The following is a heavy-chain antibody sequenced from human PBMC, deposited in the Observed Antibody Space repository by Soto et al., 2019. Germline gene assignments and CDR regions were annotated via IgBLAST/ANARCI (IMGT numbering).Heavy chain of an antibody. J-gene: IGHJ6*02. CDR2: TFTGGST. Sequence: EVQLVETGGGLIQPGGSLRLSCLASGFSVTTNYIIWVRQPPGKGLEWVSTTFTGGSTHYADSVKGRFSISRDNSKNTVYLQMNNLRVEDTAVYYCAKKPPSSLHGWAFGMDVWGQGTTVSVSS. CDR3: AKKPPSSLHGWAFGMDV. D-gene: IGHD1-26*01. CDR1: GFSVTTNY. V-gene: IGHV3-53*02.